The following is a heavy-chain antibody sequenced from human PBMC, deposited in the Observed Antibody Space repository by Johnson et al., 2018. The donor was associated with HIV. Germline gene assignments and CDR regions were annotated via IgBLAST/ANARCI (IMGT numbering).Heavy chain of an antibody. CDR2: ISSSGSTI. CDR3: ARELDILTGYPNAFDI. Sequence: QVQLVESGGGVVQPGRSLRLSCAASGFTFSDYYMSWIRQAPGKGLEWVSYISSSGSTIYYADSVKGRFTISRDNSKNTLYLQMNSLRAEDTAVYYCARELDILTGYPNAFDIWGQGTMVTVSS. CDR1: GFTFSDYY. V-gene: IGHV3-11*01. D-gene: IGHD3-9*01. J-gene: IGHJ3*02.